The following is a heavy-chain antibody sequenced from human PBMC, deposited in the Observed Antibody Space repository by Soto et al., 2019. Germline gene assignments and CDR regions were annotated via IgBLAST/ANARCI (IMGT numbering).Heavy chain of an antibody. J-gene: IGHJ6*02. CDR3: AKTEGIVVVVAGIDQVGMAV. Sequence: QVQLVESGGGVVQPGRSLRLSCAASGFTFSNCGMHWVRQAPGKGLEWVAVISYDGSNKYYADSVKGRFTISRDNFKNTVFLEMNSLRAEDTAVYYCAKTEGIVVVVAGIDQVGMAVWGQGTTVIVSS. CDR1: GFTFSNCG. V-gene: IGHV3-30*18. CDR2: ISYDGSNK. D-gene: IGHD2-15*01.